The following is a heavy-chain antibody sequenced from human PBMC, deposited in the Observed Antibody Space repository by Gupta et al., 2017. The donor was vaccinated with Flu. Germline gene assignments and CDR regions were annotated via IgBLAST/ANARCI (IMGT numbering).Heavy chain of an antibody. CDR3: ARDLDDNGVPAAITYYYYYYMDV. D-gene: IGHD2-2*02. CDR2: ISSSSSYI. CDR1: GFTFSSYS. Sequence: EVQLVESGGGLVKPGGPLRLSCAASGFTFSSYSMNWVRQAPGKGLEWVSSISSSSSYIYYADSVKGRFTISRDNAKNSLYLQMNSLRAEDTAVYYCARDLDDNGVPAAITYYYYYYMDVWGKGTTVTVSS. V-gene: IGHV3-21*01. J-gene: IGHJ6*03.